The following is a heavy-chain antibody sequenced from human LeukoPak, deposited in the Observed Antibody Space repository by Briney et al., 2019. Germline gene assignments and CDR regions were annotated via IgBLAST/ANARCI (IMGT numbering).Heavy chain of an antibody. J-gene: IGHJ4*02. D-gene: IGHD1-26*01. CDR1: GFTFSNYA. CDR3: ARVKVGTTNRFDY. CDR2: ISYDGSDK. Sequence: GRSLRLSCAASGFTFSNYAIHWVRQAPGKGLECVALISYDGSDKYYTDSVKGRFTISRDNAKNSLYLQMNSLRAEDTAVYYCARVKVGTTNRFDYWGQGTLVTVSS. V-gene: IGHV3-30-3*01.